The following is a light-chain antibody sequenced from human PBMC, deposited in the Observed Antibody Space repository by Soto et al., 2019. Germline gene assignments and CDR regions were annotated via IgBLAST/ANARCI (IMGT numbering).Light chain of an antibody. CDR2: GAS. CDR1: QSVSSSY. Sequence: EIVLTQSPGTLSLSPGERATLSCRASQSVSSSYLAWYQQKPGQAPRLLIYGASSRATGIPDRFSGSGSGKDFTLPISRREPKDFEGYYGQKYVSSPPITFGQGTRLGIK. V-gene: IGKV3-20*01. CDR3: QKYVSSPPIT. J-gene: IGKJ5*01.